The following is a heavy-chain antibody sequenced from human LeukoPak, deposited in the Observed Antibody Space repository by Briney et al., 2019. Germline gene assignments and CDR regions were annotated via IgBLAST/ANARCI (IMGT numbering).Heavy chain of an antibody. V-gene: IGHV5-51*01. CDR2: IYPGDSDT. Sequence: GESLKISCKGYGYIFTNHWIAWVRQMPGKGLEWMGIIYPGDSDTRYSPSFQGQVTISADKSISTAYLQWSSLKASDTAMYYCARRFDTSGYFQNWGQGTLVTVSS. CDR1: GYIFTNHW. J-gene: IGHJ1*01. CDR3: ARRFDTSGYFQN. D-gene: IGHD3-22*01.